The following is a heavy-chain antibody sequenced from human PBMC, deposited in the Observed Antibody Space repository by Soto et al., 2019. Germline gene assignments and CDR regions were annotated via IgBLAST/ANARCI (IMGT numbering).Heavy chain of an antibody. CDR2: ISGSGGST. D-gene: IGHD2-15*01. CDR3: AKRTGWVVRYGMDV. J-gene: IGHJ6*02. V-gene: IGHV3-23*01. Sequence: PGGSLRLSCAASGFTFSSYAMGWVRQAPGKGLEWVSAISGSGGSTYYADSVKGRFTISRDNSKNTLYLQMNSLRAEDTAVYYCAKRTGWVVRYGMDVWGQGTTVTVSS. CDR1: GFTFSSYA.